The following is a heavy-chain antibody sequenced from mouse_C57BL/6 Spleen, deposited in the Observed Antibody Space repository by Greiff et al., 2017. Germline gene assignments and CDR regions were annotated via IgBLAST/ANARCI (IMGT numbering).Heavy chain of an antibody. CDR2: FYPGSGSI. Sequence: QVQLQQSGAELVKPGASVKLSCKASGYTFTEYTIHWVKQRSGQGLEWIGWFYPGSGSIKYNEKFKNKATLTADKSSSTAYMELSRLTSEDYAVYFCARNEEDGYHCAYWGQGTLVTVSA. CDR1: GYTFTEYT. V-gene: IGHV1-62-2*01. J-gene: IGHJ3*01. CDR3: ARNEEDGYHCAY. D-gene: IGHD2-3*01.